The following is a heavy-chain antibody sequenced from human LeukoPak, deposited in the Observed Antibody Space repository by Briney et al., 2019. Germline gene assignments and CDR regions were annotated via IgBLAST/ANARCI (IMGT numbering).Heavy chain of an antibody. CDR1: GFIFSTFG. Sequence: GRSLSLSCAASGFIFSTFGMHWVRQAPGKGLEWVALISYDGSNKYYADSAKGRFTISRDNSKNTLYLHVTSLRAEDTAVYYCAKEIVAMVRELDPWGQGTLVTVSS. J-gene: IGHJ5*02. V-gene: IGHV3-30*18. D-gene: IGHD3-10*01. CDR2: ISYDGSNK. CDR3: AKEIVAMVRELDP.